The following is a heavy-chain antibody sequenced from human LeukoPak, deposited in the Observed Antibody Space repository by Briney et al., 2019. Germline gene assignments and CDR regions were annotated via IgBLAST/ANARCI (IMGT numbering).Heavy chain of an antibody. CDR3: AKDTTPPKAGFDP. V-gene: IGHV3-30*02. D-gene: IGHD1-14*01. Sequence: PGGSLRLSCAASGFTFSSYGMHWVRQAPGKGLEWVAFIRYDGSNKYYADSVKGRFTISRDNPKNTLYLQMNSLRAEDTAVYYCAKDTTPPKAGFDPWGQGTLVTVSS. CDR2: IRYDGSNK. J-gene: IGHJ5*02. CDR1: GFTFSSYG.